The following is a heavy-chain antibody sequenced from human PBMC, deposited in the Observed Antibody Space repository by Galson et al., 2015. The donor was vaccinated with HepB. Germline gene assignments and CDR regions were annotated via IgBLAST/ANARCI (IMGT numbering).Heavy chain of an antibody. D-gene: IGHD2-2*01. CDR1: GFTFTNFA. V-gene: IGHV3-23*01. Sequence: SLRLSCAASGFTFTNFAMTWVRQAPGKGLEWVSGISGSGGRTFYADSVKGRVTISRDNSKNTLYLHMNSLRAEDTAVYYCAKALWAGVVPHEGNFDYWGQGTLVTVSS. CDR3: AKALWAGVVPHEGNFDY. J-gene: IGHJ4*02. CDR2: ISGSGGRT.